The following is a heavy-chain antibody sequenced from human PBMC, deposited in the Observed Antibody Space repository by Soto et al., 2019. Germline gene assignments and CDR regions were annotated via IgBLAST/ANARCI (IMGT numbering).Heavy chain of an antibody. CDR3: AADRYSGSYYIDY. Sequence: ASVKVSCKASGYTFTSYAMHWVRQAPGQRLEWMGWSNAGNGNTKYSQEFQGRVTITRDTSASTAYMELSSLRSEDMAVYYCAADRYSGSYYIDYWGQGTLVTLSS. CDR1: GYTFTSYA. J-gene: IGHJ4*02. D-gene: IGHD1-26*01. V-gene: IGHV1-3*02. CDR2: SNAGNGNT.